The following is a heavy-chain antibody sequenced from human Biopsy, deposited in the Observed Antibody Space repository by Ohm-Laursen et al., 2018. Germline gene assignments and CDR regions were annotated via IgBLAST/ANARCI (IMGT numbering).Heavy chain of an antibody. CDR2: ISYSRDT. CDR3: AKHGSGWTGDDAFHI. Sequence: GTLSLTWAVSGGSISGSSWSWIRQAPGKGLEWIGYISYSRDTNYNPSLKSRITISVDTSKNQFSLKLTSVTAADTAVYYCAKHGSGWTGDDAFHIWGQGTMVTVSS. J-gene: IGHJ3*02. D-gene: IGHD6-19*01. CDR1: GGSISGSS. V-gene: IGHV4-59*08.